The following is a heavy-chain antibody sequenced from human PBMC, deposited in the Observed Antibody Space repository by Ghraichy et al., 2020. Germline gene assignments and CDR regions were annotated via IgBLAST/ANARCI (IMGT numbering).Heavy chain of an antibody. CDR1: GGSVSSGSYY. Sequence: SQTLSLTCTVSGGSVSSGSYYWSWIRQPPGKGLEWIGYIYYSGSTNYNPSLKSRVTISVDTSKNQFSLKLNSVTAADTAVYYCARGSSSWYYFDYWGQGTLVTVSS. CDR3: ARGSSSWYYFDY. J-gene: IGHJ4*02. D-gene: IGHD6-13*01. V-gene: IGHV4-61*01. CDR2: IYYSGST.